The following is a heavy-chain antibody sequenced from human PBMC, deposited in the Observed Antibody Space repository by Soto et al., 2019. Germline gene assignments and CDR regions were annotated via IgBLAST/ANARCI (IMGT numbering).Heavy chain of an antibody. CDR1: GFSLTTTGVG. Sequence: QITLKESGPTLVKPTQTLTLTCTFSGFSLTTTGVGVGWIRQPPGKALEWLAIIYWDDDKRYSPSLKSRLTITKDPSKTPVVLTMTNMDPVDTATYFCAHRAVLCSGGTCYSQPFDFWGQGTLVTVSS. CDR2: IYWDDDK. J-gene: IGHJ4*02. D-gene: IGHD2-15*01. V-gene: IGHV2-5*02. CDR3: AHRAVLCSGGTCYSQPFDF.